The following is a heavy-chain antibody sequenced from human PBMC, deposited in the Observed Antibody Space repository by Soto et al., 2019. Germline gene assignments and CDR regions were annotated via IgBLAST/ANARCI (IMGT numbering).Heavy chain of an antibody. CDR2: ISFTGST. CDR1: GDSISSYY. Sequence: QVQLQESGPGLVRPSETLSLTCTVSGDSISSYYWSWIRQPPGKGLEWIGYISFTGSTIYNPSLESRTTISLDTSKNQVSLKLTSVTAADTAVYFCASVGELPVWFDPWGRGTLVTVSS. D-gene: IGHD3-10*01. J-gene: IGHJ5*02. CDR3: ASVGELPVWFDP. V-gene: IGHV4-59*12.